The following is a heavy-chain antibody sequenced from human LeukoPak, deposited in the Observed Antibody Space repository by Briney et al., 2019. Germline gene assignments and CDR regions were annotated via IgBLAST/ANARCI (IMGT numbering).Heavy chain of an antibody. D-gene: IGHD3-9*01. CDR2: MNPNSGNT. J-gene: IGHJ6*02. CDR3: ARHYDILTGYYSSYYYGMGV. V-gene: IGHV1-8*01. Sequence: GASVTVSCKASGYTFTSYDINWVRQATGQGLEWMGWMNPNSGNTGYAQKFQGRVTMTRNTSISTAYMELSSLRSEDTAVYYCARHYDILTGYYSSYYYGMGVWGQGTTVTVSS. CDR1: GYTFTSYD.